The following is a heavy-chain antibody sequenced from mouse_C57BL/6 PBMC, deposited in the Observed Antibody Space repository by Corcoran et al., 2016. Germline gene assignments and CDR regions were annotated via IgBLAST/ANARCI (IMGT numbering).Heavy chain of an antibody. CDR2: INTYSGVP. Sequence: QIQLVQSGPELKKPGETVKISCKASGYTFTTYGMSWVKQAPGKGLKWMVWINTYSGVPTYADDFKGRFAFSLETSASTAYLQINNLKNEDTATYFCARGDYALYYFDYWGQGTTLTVSS. J-gene: IGHJ2*01. CDR3: ARGDYALYYFDY. CDR1: GYTFTTYG. D-gene: IGHD2-4*01. V-gene: IGHV9-3*01.